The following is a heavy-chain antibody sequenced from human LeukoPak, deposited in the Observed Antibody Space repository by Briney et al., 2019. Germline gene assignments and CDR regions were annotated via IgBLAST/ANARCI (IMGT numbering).Heavy chain of an antibody. V-gene: IGHV4-59*08. CDR1: GGSISNYY. CDR2: IYSSGNT. D-gene: IGHD2-2*02. CDR3: ARRYTASPGERFDY. Sequence: SETLSLTCTVSGGSISNYYWTWIRQPPGKGLEWIGYIYSSGNTNYNPSLSSRVTISLDTSKSQFSLMLRSLTAADTAVYYCARRYTASPGERFDYWGQGTLVTVSS. J-gene: IGHJ4*02.